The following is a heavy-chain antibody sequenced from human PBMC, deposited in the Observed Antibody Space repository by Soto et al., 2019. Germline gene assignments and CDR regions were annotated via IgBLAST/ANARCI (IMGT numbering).Heavy chain of an antibody. CDR3: GKDVGDYVPYYYGVDV. CDR1: GLTFKTHA. D-gene: IGHD1-26*01. CDR2: IAYDGNEK. J-gene: IGHJ6*02. V-gene: IGHV3-30*18. Sequence: QVQLVESGGGVVKLGTSLRPPCAPSGLTFKTHAMHWVRQAPGKGREWRAVIAYDGNEKFYADSVKGRFTISRDNSKNALYLQINTLRNEDTAVYYCGKDVGDYVPYYYGVDVWGQGTTVTVSS.